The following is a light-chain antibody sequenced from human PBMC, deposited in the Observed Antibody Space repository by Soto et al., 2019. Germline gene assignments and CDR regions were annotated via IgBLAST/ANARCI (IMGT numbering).Light chain of an antibody. CDR3: QQYDNWPLWT. CDR1: QSVRGN. V-gene: IGKV3-15*01. J-gene: IGKJ1*01. Sequence: EIVMTESPATLSVSPGERATLSCRASQSVRGNLAWFQQKPGQAPRLLIFDASTRATDVPARFSGSGSGTELTLTISSLQSEDFAVYYCQQYDNWPLWTFGQGTKVEIK. CDR2: DAS.